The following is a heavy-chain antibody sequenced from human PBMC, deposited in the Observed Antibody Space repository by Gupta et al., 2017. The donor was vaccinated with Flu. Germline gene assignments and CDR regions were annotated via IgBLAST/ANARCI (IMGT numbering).Heavy chain of an antibody. CDR1: GFTFSSYA. CDR3: AKDPKWLPRFDP. Sequence: EVQLLESGGGLVQPGGSLRLSCAASGFTFSSYAMSWVRQARGKGLEWVSAISGSGGSTYYADSVKGRFTISRDNSKNTLYLQMNSLRAEDTAVYYCAKDPKWLPRFDPWGQGTLVTVSS. CDR2: ISGSGGST. D-gene: IGHD3-22*01. V-gene: IGHV3-23*01. J-gene: IGHJ5*02.